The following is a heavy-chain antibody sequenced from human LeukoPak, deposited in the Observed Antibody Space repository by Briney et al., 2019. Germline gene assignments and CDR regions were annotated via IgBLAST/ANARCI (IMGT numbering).Heavy chain of an antibody. CDR1: GFTFSSYG. V-gene: IGHV3-30-3*01. CDR3: ARPAGTYDYSYGMDV. J-gene: IGHJ6*02. Sequence: PGGSLRLSCAASGFTFSSYGMHWVRQAPGKGLEWVAVISYDGSDKYYADSVKGRFTVSRDNSKNTLYLQTNSLRAEDTAVYYCARPAGTYDYSYGMDVWGQVTTVTVSS. D-gene: IGHD6-19*01. CDR2: ISYDGSDK.